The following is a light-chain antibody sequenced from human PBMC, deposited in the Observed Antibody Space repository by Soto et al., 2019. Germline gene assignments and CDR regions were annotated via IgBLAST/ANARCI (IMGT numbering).Light chain of an antibody. V-gene: IGKV1-39*01. J-gene: IGKJ2*01. CDR3: QQSYSAPYT. CDR2: AAS. Sequence: DIQMTQSPSSLSASVGDRVTITCRASQSISSYLSWYQQRPGRASKLLIYAASSLQGGVPSRFSESGSGTYFTLTITSLQPEDVATYYGQQSYSAPYTFGQGTKLEIK. CDR1: QSISSY.